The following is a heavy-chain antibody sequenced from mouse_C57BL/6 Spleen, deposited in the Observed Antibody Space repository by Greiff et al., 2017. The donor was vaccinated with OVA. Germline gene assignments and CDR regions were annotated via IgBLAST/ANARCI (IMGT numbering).Heavy chain of an antibody. Sequence: EVQLQESGPGLVKPSQSLSLTCSVTGYSITSGYYWNWIRQFPGNKLEWMGYISYDGSNNYNPSLKNRISITRDTSKNQFFLKLNSVTTEDTATYYCAREFYYDAMDYWGQGTSVTVSS. CDR3: AREFYYDAMDY. V-gene: IGHV3-6*01. CDR1: GYSITSGYY. CDR2: ISYDGSN. J-gene: IGHJ4*01.